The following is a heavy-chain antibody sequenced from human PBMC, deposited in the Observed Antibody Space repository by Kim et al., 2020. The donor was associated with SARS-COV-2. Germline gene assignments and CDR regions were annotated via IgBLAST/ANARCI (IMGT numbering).Heavy chain of an antibody. V-gene: IGHV3-21*01. CDR3: ARVAAAGIYYYYYAMDV. CDR1: GFTFSSYS. J-gene: IGHJ6*02. CDR2: ISSSSSYI. D-gene: IGHD6-13*01. Sequence: GSLRLSCAASGFTFSSYSMNWVRQAPGKGLEWVSSISSSSSYIYYADSVKGRFTISRDNAKNSLYLQMNSLGAEDTAVYYCARVAAAGIYYYYYAMDVWGQGTTVTVSS.